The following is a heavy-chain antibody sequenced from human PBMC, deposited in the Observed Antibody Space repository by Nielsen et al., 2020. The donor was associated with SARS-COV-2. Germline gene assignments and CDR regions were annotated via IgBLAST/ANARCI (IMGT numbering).Heavy chain of an antibody. CDR2: IKQDGSEK. J-gene: IGHJ6*02. CDR3: ATVAGAVVVAATPSYYYYCMDV. D-gene: IGHD2-15*01. V-gene: IGHV3-7*03. CDR1: GFTFSSYW. Sequence: GEFLKISCAASGFTFSSYWLSWVRQAPGKGLEWVANIKQDGSEKYYVDSVKGRFTISRDNAKNSLNLQMNSLRAEDTAVYYCATVAGAVVVAATPSYYYYCMDVWGQGATVTVSS.